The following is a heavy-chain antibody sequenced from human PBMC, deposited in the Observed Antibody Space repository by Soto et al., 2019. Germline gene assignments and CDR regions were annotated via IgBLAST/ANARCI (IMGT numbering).Heavy chain of an antibody. Sequence: ASVKGLCKAFGYTFTSYDIYWVRQATGQGLEWMGWMNPNTGNSAYAQKFQGRVTVTSDTSINTVHMELSSLRSEDTAVYYCARRAETNGWNGFGADKYYFDFWGQGTLVTVSS. D-gene: IGHD1-1*01. CDR1: GYTFTSYD. CDR3: ARRAETNGWNGFGADKYYFDF. J-gene: IGHJ4*02. CDR2: MNPNTGNS. V-gene: IGHV1-8*01.